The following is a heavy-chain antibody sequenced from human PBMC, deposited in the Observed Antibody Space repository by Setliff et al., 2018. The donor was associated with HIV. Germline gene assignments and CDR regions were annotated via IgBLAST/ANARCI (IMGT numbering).Heavy chain of an antibody. CDR1: GGSISSSTYY. CDR3: AVYDRDIAAAPGYIDY. D-gene: IGHD6-13*01. J-gene: IGHJ4*02. Sequence: SETLSLTCTVSGGSISSSTYYWGWIRQPPGKGLEWIGSIYYSGSTYYNPSLKSRVTISVDTSKNQFSLKLSSVTAADTAVYYCAVYDRDIAAAPGYIDYWGQGTLVTVSS. V-gene: IGHV4-39*01. CDR2: IYYSGST.